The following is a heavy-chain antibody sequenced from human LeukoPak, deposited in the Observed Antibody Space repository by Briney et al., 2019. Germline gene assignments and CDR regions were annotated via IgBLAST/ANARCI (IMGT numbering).Heavy chain of an antibody. CDR1: GLTFSGQW. Sequence: PGGSLGLSCVASGLTFSGQWLNWVRQAPGQGLEWVANIKHDGREKYYVDSVKGRFTISRDDGQNSLSLHMNSVRAEDTAVYYCGYINNFYHWGEGALIVASS. J-gene: IGHJ4*02. V-gene: IGHV3-7*01. CDR3: GYINNFYH. D-gene: IGHD3-16*02. CDR2: IKHDGREK.